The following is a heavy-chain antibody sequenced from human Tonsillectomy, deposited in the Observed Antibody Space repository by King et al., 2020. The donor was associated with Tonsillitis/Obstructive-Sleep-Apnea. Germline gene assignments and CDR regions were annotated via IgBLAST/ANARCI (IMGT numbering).Heavy chain of an antibody. CDR2: ISYSGSS. D-gene: IGHD4-11*01. J-gene: IGHJ6*03. Sequence: QMQESGPGLVKPSQTLSLTCTVSGGSISSGGYYWRWIRQHPGKGLEWIGYISYSGSSYYNPSLKSRVTISIDTSKNKFSLKLRSVTAADTAVYYCARTTPPYYNHYMDVWGKGTTDTVSS. CDR1: GGSISSGGYY. CDR3: ARTTPPYYNHYMDV. V-gene: IGHV4-31*03.